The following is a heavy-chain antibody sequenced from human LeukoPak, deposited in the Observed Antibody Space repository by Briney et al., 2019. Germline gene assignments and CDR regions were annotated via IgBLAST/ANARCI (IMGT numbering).Heavy chain of an antibody. V-gene: IGHV3-23*01. CDR3: AKKQSYYYDSSALRGGGYFDY. J-gene: IGHJ4*02. Sequence: GGSLRLSCAASGFTFSSYAMSWVRQAPGKGLEWVSAISGSGGSTYYADSVKGRFTISRDNAKNTLYLQMNSLRAEDTAVYYCAKKQSYYYDSSALRGGGYFDYWGQGTLVTVSS. D-gene: IGHD3-22*01. CDR2: ISGSGGST. CDR1: GFTFSSYA.